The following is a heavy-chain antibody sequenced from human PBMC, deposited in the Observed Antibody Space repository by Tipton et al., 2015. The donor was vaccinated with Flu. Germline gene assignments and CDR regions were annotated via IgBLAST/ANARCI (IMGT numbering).Heavy chain of an antibody. CDR1: GGTFSGYA. J-gene: IGHJ4*02. D-gene: IGHD3-10*01. CDR2: IIPISATA. Sequence: QSGPEVKKPGSSVKVSCKASGGTFSGYAISWVRQAPGQGLEWMGRIIPISATANHAQKFQGRATITADESTSSAYMELNSLRSEDTAVYYCARLTYYYGSGTSDCWGQGTLLTVSS. CDR3: ARLTYYYGSGTSDC. V-gene: IGHV1-69*15.